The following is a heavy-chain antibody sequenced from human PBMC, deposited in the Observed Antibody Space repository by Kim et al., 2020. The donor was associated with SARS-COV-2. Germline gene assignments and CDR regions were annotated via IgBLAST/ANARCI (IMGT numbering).Heavy chain of an antibody. CDR2: IGTAGTT. D-gene: IGHD3-10*01. CDR1: GFTFSSYA. J-gene: IGHJ6*03. V-gene: IGHV3-13*01. CDR3: ARTSMAPRLYSYYYYIDV. Sequence: GGSLRLSCAASGFTFSSYALHWVRQATGKGLEWVSAIGTAGTTYYQGSLMSRFSITRKDTYNSLFFQLNNLRAGDTAGFYCARTSMAPRLYSYYYYIDV.